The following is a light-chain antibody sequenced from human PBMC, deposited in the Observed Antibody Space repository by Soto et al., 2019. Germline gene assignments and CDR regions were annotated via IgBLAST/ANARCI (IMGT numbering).Light chain of an antibody. CDR2: DAS. CDR1: QSVSSF. CDR3: QQTYSTPFT. J-gene: IGKJ3*01. Sequence: EIVLTQSPATLSLSPGERATLSCRASQSVSSFLAWYQQKPGQAPRLLIYDASNKATGIPARFSGSGSGTDFTLTINSLEPEDFATYYCQQTYSTPFTFGPGTKVDIK. V-gene: IGKV3-11*01.